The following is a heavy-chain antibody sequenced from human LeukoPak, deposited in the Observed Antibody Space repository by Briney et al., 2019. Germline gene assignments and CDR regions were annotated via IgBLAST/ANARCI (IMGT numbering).Heavy chain of an antibody. CDR3: ARLSKGRYFDYIFDY. Sequence: SETLSLTCTVSGGSGDSVSSSTYYWGWIRQPPGKGLEWIGNIYYTGSTYYNPSLKSRVTMSVETSKNQFSLKVSSVTAADTAVYYCARLSKGRYFDYIFDYWGQGTLVTVSS. CDR1: GGSGDSVSSSTYY. V-gene: IGHV4-39*01. D-gene: IGHD3-9*01. J-gene: IGHJ4*02. CDR2: IYYTGST.